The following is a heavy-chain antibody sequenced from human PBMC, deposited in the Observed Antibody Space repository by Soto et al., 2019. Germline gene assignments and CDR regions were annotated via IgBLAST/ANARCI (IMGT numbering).Heavy chain of an antibody. CDR2: IYYSGST. CDR3: ARDQMGDRENWFEP. CDR1: GDSISSDY. D-gene: IGHD3-16*01. V-gene: IGHV4-59*01. Sequence: SETLSLTCPVSGDSISSDYWSWIRQPPGKGLEWIGYIYYSGSTIYNPSLKSRVTISVDTSKNQFSLKLSSVTAADTAMYYCARDQMGDRENWFEPWGQGTLVTVS. J-gene: IGHJ5*02.